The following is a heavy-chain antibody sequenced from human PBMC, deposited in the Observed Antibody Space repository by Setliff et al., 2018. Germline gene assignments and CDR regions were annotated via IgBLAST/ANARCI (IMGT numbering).Heavy chain of an antibody. V-gene: IGHV4-4*08. J-gene: IGHJ6*04. CDR3: ARSVGPDV. Sequence: SETLSLTCTVSGASVRTYYWTWIRQPPGKGLEWIGNIYGMGETKYHPSLKSRVTISLDKTKNAFSLRLTSVTAADTGVYFCARSVGPDVWGKGTTVTVSS. CDR1: GASVRTYY. CDR2: IYGMGET.